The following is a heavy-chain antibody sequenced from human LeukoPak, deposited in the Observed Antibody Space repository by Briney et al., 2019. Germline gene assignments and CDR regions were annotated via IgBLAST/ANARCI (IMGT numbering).Heavy chain of an antibody. CDR1: GYVFTDYY. V-gene: IGHV1-2*02. CDR3: ARDASYCSSTSCYDYYYYMDV. CDR2: INPYSGGT. Sequence: ASVKVSCKASGYVFTDYYIHWVRQAPGQGLEWMGWINPYSGGTNYAQKFRGRVTMTRDTSISTAYVDLSRLTSDDTAVYYCARDASYCSSTSCYDYYYYMDVWGKGTTVTISS. D-gene: IGHD2-2*01. J-gene: IGHJ6*03.